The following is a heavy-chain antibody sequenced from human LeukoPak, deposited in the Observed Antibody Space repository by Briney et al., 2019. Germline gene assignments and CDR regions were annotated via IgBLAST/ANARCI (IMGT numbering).Heavy chain of an antibody. CDR1: GFTFGSYA. CDR2: ISGSGGST. V-gene: IGHV3-23*01. J-gene: IGHJ4*02. Sequence: GGSLRLSCVAYGFTFGSYARSWVRQAPGKGLEWVSGISGSGGSTYYADSVKGRFTISRDNSKNTLFLQMNSLRAEDTAVYYSAKETYSSGWYPYFDYWGQGTLVTVSS. D-gene: IGHD6-19*01. CDR3: AKETYSSGWYPYFDY.